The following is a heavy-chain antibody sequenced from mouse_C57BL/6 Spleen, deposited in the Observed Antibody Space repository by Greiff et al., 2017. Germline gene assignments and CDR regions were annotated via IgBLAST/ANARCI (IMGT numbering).Heavy chain of an antibody. J-gene: IGHJ2*01. CDR1: GFTFSDYG. CDR2: ISSGSSTI. CDR3: AREGVYYFDY. Sequence: EVKLQESGGGLVKPGGSLKLSCAASGFTFSDYGMHWVRQAPEKGLEWVAYISSGSSTIYYADTVKGRFTISRDNAKNTLFLQMTSLRSEDTAMYYCAREGVYYFDYWGQGTTLTVSS. V-gene: IGHV5-17*01.